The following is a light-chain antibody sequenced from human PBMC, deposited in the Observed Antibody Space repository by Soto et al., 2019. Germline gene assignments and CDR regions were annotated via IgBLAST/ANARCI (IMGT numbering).Light chain of an antibody. Sequence: DIQITQSPSTLSASVGDRVTIACRASQSISTWLAWYQQSPGNAPKLLIYQASSLQSGVPSRFSGSGSGTEFTLTISSLQPDDFASYYCQQYNSYPLTFGGGTKVEIK. CDR3: QQYNSYPLT. J-gene: IGKJ4*01. V-gene: IGKV1-5*03. CDR1: QSISTW. CDR2: QAS.